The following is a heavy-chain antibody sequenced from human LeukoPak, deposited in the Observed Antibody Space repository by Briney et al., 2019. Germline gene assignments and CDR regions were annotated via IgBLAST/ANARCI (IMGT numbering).Heavy chain of an antibody. J-gene: IGHJ6*02. Sequence: SSETLSLTCTVSGGSISSGGYYWSWIRQHPGKGLEWIGYIYYSGSTYYNPSLKSRVTISVDTSKNQFSLKLSSVTAADTAVYYCARVKTYYDISTGYSIDGMDVWGQGTTVTVS. CDR2: IYYSGST. V-gene: IGHV4-31*03. D-gene: IGHD3-9*01. CDR1: GGSISSGGYY. CDR3: ARVKTYYDISTGYSIDGMDV.